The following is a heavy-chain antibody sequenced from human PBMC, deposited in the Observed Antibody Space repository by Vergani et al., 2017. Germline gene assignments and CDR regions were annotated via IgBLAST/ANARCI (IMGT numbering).Heavy chain of an antibody. CDR3: TSPSTIGY. CDR2: IRSKANSYAT. J-gene: IGHJ4*02. D-gene: IGHD5/OR15-5a*01. Sequence: EVQLVESGGGLVQPGGSLKLSCAASGFTFSGSAMHWVRQASGKGLEWVCRIRSKANSYATAYAASVKGRFTISRDDSKNTPYLQMHSLKTEDTAVYYCTSPSTIGYWGQGTLVTVSS. V-gene: IGHV3-73*02. CDR1: GFTFSGSA.